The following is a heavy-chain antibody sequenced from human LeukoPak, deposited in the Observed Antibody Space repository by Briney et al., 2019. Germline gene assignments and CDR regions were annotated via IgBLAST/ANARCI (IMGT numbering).Heavy chain of an antibody. V-gene: IGHV4-59*01. J-gene: IGHJ6*02. CDR2: IYYSGST. CDR1: GGSFSGYY. CDR3: ARAKVMVYAYYYYGMDV. Sequence: SEALSLTCAVYGGSFSGYYWSWIRQPPGKGLEWIGYIYYSGSTNYNPSLKSRVTISVDTSKNQFSLKLSSVTAADTAVYYCARAKVMVYAYYYYGMDVWGQGTTVTVSS. D-gene: IGHD2-8*01.